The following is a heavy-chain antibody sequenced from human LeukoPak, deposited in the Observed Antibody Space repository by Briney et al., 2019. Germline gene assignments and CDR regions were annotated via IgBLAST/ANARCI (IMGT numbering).Heavy chain of an antibody. CDR2: IKSDGGTT. CDR1: GFTFSSYT. CDR3: ATDLGDYGDYVRC. D-gene: IGHD4-17*01. V-gene: IGHV3-15*01. Sequence: GGSLRLSCAASGFTFSSYTMNWVRQAPGKGLEWVGRIKSDGGTTDYAAPVKGRFSISRDDSKNTLYLQMNSLEAEDTAVYYCATDLGDYGDYVRCWGQGALVTVSS. J-gene: IGHJ4*02.